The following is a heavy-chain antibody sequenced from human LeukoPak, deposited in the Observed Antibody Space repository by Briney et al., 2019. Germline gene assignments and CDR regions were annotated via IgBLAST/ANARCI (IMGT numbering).Heavy chain of an antibody. V-gene: IGHV4-61*01. D-gene: IGHD2-2*01. CDR3: ARDRPAANWFDP. J-gene: IGHJ5*02. CDR2: IYYSGST. CDR1: GGSISSSSYY. Sequence: SETLSLTCTVSGGSISSSSYYWSWIRQPPGKGLEWIGYIYYSGSTNYNPSLKSRVTISVDTSKNQFSLKLSSVTAADTAVYYCARDRPAANWFDPWGQGTLVTVSS.